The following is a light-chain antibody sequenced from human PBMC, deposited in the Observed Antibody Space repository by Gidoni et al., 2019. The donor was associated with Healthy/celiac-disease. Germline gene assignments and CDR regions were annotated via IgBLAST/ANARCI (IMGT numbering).Light chain of an antibody. CDR1: QSISSY. Sequence: DIQLPPSPSSLSASVGDRVTITCRASQSISSYLNWYQQKPGKAPKLLIYAASSLQSGVPSRFSGSGSGTDFTLTISSLQPEDFATYYCQQSYSTPPTWTFGQGTKVEIK. V-gene: IGKV1-39*01. CDR3: QQSYSTPPTWT. J-gene: IGKJ1*01. CDR2: AAS.